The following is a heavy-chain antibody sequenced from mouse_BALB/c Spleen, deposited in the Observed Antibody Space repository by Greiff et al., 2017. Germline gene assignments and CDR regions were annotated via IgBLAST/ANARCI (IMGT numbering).Heavy chain of an antibody. J-gene: IGHJ4*01. Sequence: EVQVVESGGGLVQPGGSLKLSCAASGFTFSSYGMSWVRQTPDKRLELVATINSNGGSTYYPDSVKGRFTISRDNAKNTLYLQMSSLKSEDTAMYYCARRGSTATYYAMDYWGQGTSVTVSS. D-gene: IGHD1-2*01. V-gene: IGHV5-6-3*01. CDR1: GFTFSSYG. CDR2: INSNGGST. CDR3: ARRGSTATYYAMDY.